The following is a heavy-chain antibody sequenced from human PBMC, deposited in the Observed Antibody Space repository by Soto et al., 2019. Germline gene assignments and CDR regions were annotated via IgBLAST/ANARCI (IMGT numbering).Heavy chain of an antibody. D-gene: IGHD3-10*01. CDR3: ARVSGTYGPFDY. Sequence: QPGGSLRLSCAASGFTFSSHWMHWVRQAPGKGLVGVSRINIDGSSTTYADSVKGRFTISRDNAKNTLYLQMNSLRAEDTAVYYCARVSGTYGPFDYWGRGTLVTVSS. CDR1: GFTFSSHW. CDR2: INIDGSST. J-gene: IGHJ4*02. V-gene: IGHV3-74*03.